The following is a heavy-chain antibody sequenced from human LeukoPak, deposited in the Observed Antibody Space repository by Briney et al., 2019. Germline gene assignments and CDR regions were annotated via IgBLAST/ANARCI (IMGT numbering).Heavy chain of an antibody. CDR1: GYIVTELS. V-gene: IGHV1-24*01. J-gene: IGHJ3*01. CDR3: ATDHRSTDLAYCGGGCYKAAFDA. Sequence: ASVKVSCKVSGYIVTELSMHWVRQAPGKGPEWMGGFDPEDGETIYAQELQGRVTMTKDTFTDTAYMELSSLRSEDTDVYYCATDHRSTDLAYCGGGCYKAAFDAWGQGTLVTVSS. D-gene: IGHD2-21*02. CDR2: FDPEDGET.